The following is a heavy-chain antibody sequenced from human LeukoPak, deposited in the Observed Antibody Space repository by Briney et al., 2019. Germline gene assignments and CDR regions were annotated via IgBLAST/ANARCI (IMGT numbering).Heavy chain of an antibody. V-gene: IGHV3-74*01. CDR3: VRGQTIDY. D-gene: IGHD3-3*01. Sequence: GGSLRLSCTTSGFAFSNYWMYWVRQAPGKGLLWVSRIKSDGSGITYTDSVEGRFTIYRDNVKNTLYLQMNSLRDEDTAVYYCVRGQTIDYWGQGTLVTVSS. J-gene: IGHJ4*02. CDR1: GFAFSNYW. CDR2: IKSDGSGI.